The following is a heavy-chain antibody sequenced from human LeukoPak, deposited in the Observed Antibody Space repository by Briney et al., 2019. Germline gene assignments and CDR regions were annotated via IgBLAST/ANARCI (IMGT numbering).Heavy chain of an antibody. CDR2: IIPIFGTA. Sequence: ASVKVSCKAPGGTFSSYAISWVRQAPGQGLEWMGGIIPIFGTANYAQKFQGRVTITADESTSTAYMELSSLRSEDTAVYYCASEPSSSWYGAFDIWGQGTMVTVSS. J-gene: IGHJ3*02. D-gene: IGHD6-13*01. CDR1: GGTFSSYA. CDR3: ASEPSSSWYGAFDI. V-gene: IGHV1-69*13.